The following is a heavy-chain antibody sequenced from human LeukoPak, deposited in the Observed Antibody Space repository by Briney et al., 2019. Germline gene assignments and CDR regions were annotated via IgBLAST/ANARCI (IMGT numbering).Heavy chain of an antibody. CDR1: GFSLTTRGVG. Sequence: SGPSLVKPTQTLTLTCAFSGFSLTTRGVGVGWIRQPPGKALDSLALIYWDDDRRYSPSLKSRLSITKDTSKKQVVLTVTNLDPVDAATYYCARLAYYDNSGSSRPFDIWGQGTRVTVSS. D-gene: IGHD3-22*01. V-gene: IGHV2-5*02. CDR3: ARLAYYDNSGSSRPFDI. J-gene: IGHJ3*02. CDR2: IYWDDDR.